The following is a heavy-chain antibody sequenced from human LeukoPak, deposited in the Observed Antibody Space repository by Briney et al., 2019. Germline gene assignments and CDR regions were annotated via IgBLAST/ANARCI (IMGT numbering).Heavy chain of an antibody. CDR2: IKQDGSEI. CDR3: ARDLYDSSGYLHLDY. V-gene: IGHV3-7*01. D-gene: IGHD3-22*01. Sequence: PGGSLRLSCAASGFTFSNYWMTWVRQAPGKGLEWVASIKQDGSEIYYVESVKGRFTISRDKSKNTLYLQMNSLRAEDTAVYYCARDLYDSSGYLHLDYWGQGTLVTVSS. CDR1: GFTFSNYW. J-gene: IGHJ4*02.